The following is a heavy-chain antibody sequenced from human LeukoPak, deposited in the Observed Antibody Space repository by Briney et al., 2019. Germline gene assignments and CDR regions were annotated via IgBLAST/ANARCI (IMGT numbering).Heavy chain of an antibody. CDR2: IHHSGTT. CDR1: GGSITTTNW. D-gene: IGHD3-10*02. J-gene: IGHJ4*02. Sequence: SGTLSLTCAVSGGSITTTNWGTWVRQPPGKGLEWIGEIHHSGTTHYNPSLKTRVTISVDNSKNQFSLKLTSMTAADTAVYFCARVFGGANWGQGTLVTVSS. CDR3: ARVFGGAN. V-gene: IGHV4-4*02.